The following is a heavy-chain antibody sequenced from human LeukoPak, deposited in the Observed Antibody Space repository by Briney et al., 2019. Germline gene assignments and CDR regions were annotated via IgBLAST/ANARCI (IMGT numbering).Heavy chain of an antibody. Sequence: GASVKVSCKASGYTFTSYYMHWVRQAPGQGLEWMGIINPSGGSTSYAQKFQGRVTMTRDTSTSTVYMELSSLRSEDTAVYYCASSRNGCSSTSCYLVLDYWGQGTLVTVSS. CDR3: ASSRNGCSSTSCYLVLDY. V-gene: IGHV1-46*01. D-gene: IGHD2-2*01. CDR1: GYTFTSYY. CDR2: INPSGGST. J-gene: IGHJ4*02.